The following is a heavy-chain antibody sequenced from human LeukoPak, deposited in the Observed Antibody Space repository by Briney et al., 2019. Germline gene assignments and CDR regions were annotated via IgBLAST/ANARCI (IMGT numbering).Heavy chain of an antibody. CDR2: ISYSGSNK. D-gene: IGHD1-26*01. J-gene: IGHJ4*02. V-gene: IGHV3-30*18. Sequence: GGSLRLSCAASGFTFSNYDMHWVRQAPGKGLEWVAHISYSGSNKYYVDSVKGRLTISRDNSKNTLSLQMNSLRADEAAVYYCAKPSGSYDHFDYWGQGTLVTVSS. CDR1: GFTFSNYD. CDR3: AKPSGSYDHFDY.